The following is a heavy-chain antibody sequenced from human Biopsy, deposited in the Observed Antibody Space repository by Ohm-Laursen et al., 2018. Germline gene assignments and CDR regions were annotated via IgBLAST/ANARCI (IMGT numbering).Heavy chain of an antibody. CDR3: ARHAPSYSGSYWRYFDL. J-gene: IGHJ2*01. D-gene: IGHD1-26*01. V-gene: IGHV4-59*08. CDR2: IYYTGST. CDR1: GGSISSYY. Sequence: SETLSLTCTVSGGSISSYYWSWIRQPPGKGLEWIGYIYYTGSTNYNPSLKSRVTISVDTSMNHLSLRLTSVTAADTAVYYCARHAPSYSGSYWRYFDLWGRGSPVTAPS.